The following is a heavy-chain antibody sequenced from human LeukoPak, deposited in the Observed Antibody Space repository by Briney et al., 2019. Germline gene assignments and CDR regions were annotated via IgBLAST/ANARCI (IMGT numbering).Heavy chain of an antibody. J-gene: IGHJ4*02. CDR2: INIDGSNT. Sequence: GGSLRLSCAASGFPFSSYWMHWVRQAPGKGLVWVSRINIDGSNTNYADSVKGRFTISRDNAKNTLYLQMGSLRAEDTAVYYCARSLGGAYDYWGQGTLVTVSS. CDR3: ARSLGGAYDY. CDR1: GFPFSSYW. V-gene: IGHV3-74*01. D-gene: IGHD1-26*01.